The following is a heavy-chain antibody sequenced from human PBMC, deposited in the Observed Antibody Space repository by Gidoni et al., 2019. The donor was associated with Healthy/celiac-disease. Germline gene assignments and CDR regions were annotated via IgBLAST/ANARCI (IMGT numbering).Heavy chain of an antibody. V-gene: IGHV4-39*01. D-gene: IGHD6-6*01. CDR3: ARFGEQLVRGYFDY. CDR1: GGSIISSSYY. Sequence: QLQLQVSGPGLAKPSATLSPTSTVSGGSIISSSYYWGWIRQPPGKGLEWIGSIYYSGSTYYNPSLKSRVTISVDTSKNQFSLKLSSVTAADTAVYYCARFGEQLVRGYFDYWGQGTLVTVSS. J-gene: IGHJ4*02. CDR2: IYYSGST.